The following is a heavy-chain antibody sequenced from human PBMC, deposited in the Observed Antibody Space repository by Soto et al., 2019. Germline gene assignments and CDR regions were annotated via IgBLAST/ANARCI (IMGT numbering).Heavy chain of an antibody. Sequence: ASVQVSCKASGYTFTSYGISWVRQAPGQGLEWMGWISAYNGNTNYAQKLQGRVTMTTDTSTSIAYMELRSLRSDDTAVYYCARVYDYIWGSYVSYYFDYWGQGTLVTVSS. J-gene: IGHJ4*02. CDR2: ISAYNGNT. CDR3: ARVYDYIWGSYVSYYFDY. D-gene: IGHD3-16*01. CDR1: GYTFTSYG. V-gene: IGHV1-18*01.